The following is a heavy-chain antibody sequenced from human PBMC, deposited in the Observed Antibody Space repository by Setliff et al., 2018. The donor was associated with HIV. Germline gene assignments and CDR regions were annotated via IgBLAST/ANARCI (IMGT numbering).Heavy chain of an antibody. CDR2: ISSSSSYI. Sequence: GGSLRLSCAASEFIDRSNYMSWVRQAPGKGLEWVSSISSSSSYIYYADSVKGRFTISRDNAKNSLYLQMNSLRAEDTAVYYCARDGRDSSGWSHARGDYWGQGTLVTVSS. CDR1: EFIDRSNY. CDR3: ARDGRDSSGWSHARGDY. J-gene: IGHJ4*02. V-gene: IGHV3-21*01. D-gene: IGHD6-19*01.